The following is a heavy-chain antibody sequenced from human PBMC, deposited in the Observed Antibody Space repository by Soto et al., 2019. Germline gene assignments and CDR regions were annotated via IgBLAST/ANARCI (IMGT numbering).Heavy chain of an antibody. CDR3: AGMPYTSDLRFDP. CDR2: IYQSGVT. D-gene: IGHD6-19*01. Sequence: SETLSLTCNMSGDSYSISTYSWSWIRQPPGKALQWIGFIYQSGVTSYNPSLASRVSISLDRSNNQCSLKLKSVTAADTAVYFCAGMPYTSDLRFDPWGPGTLVTVSS. V-gene: IGHV4-30-2*01. CDR1: GDSYSISTYS. J-gene: IGHJ5*02.